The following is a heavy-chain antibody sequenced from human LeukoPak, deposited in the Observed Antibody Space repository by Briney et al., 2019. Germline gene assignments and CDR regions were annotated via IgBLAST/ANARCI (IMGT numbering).Heavy chain of an antibody. J-gene: IGHJ4*02. D-gene: IGHD4-17*01. V-gene: IGHV3-23*01. CDR2: ISGSGGST. Sequence: GGSLRLSCAASGFTFSTYTMSWVRQAPGKGLEWVSAISGSGGSTYYADSVKGRFTISRDNSKNTLYLQMNSLRAEDTAVYYCAKDCGDYGDFQFDYWGQGTLVTVSS. CDR3: AKDCGDYGDFQFDY. CDR1: GFTFSTYT.